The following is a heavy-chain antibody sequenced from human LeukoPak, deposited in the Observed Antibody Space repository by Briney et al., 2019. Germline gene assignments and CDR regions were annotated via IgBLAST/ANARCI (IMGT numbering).Heavy chain of an antibody. J-gene: IGHJ4*02. V-gene: IGHV1-46*02. CDR3: ARPLTSGSTSYFDY. Sequence: ASVKVSCKASGFTFNSYYMHWVRQAPGQGLEWMGTINPSDGSTIYAQKFQGIVTVTRDSSPSTVYMELGSMRSEDTAVYYCARPLTSGSTSYFDYWGQGTLVTVSS. CDR1: GFTFNSYY. CDR2: INPSDGST. D-gene: IGHD5-12*01.